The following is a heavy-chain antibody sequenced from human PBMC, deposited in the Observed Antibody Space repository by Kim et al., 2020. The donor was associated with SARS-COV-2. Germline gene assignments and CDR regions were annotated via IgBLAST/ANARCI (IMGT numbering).Heavy chain of an antibody. J-gene: IGHJ5*02. D-gene: IGHD3-10*01. Sequence: GGSLRLSCAASGFTVSSNYMSWVRQAPGKWLEWVSVIYSGGSTYYADSVKGRFTISRDNSKNTLYLQMNSLRAEDTAVYYCARALYGSGSYYEFDPWGQGTLVTVSS. V-gene: IGHV3-53*01. CDR2: IYSGGST. CDR3: ARALYGSGSYYEFDP. CDR1: GFTVSSNY.